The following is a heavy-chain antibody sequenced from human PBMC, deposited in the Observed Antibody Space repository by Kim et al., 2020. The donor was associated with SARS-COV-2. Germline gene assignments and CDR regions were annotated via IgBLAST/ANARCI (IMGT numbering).Heavy chain of an antibody. Sequence: GGSLRLSCVASGFSISTFGMHWVRQAPGKGLEWVGTIPYDSSSTIYGDSVKGRFTISRDNSINTLYLQMNRLRTEDTAVYYCERGGTVVGLSIVGAYWGQGALVTVSS. CDR3: ERGGTVVGLSIVGAY. CDR2: IPYDSSST. CDR1: GFSISTFG. D-gene: IGHD1-26*01. J-gene: IGHJ4*02. V-gene: IGHV3-30*02.